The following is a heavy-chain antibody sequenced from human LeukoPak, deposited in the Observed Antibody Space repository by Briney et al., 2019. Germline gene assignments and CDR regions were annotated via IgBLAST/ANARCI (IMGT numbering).Heavy chain of an antibody. D-gene: IGHD3-22*01. CDR2: ISSSSNYI. J-gene: IGHJ4*02. CDR3: ASDANYYDSSGYYPPPGY. V-gene: IGHV3-21*01. CDR1: GLTFSSYS. Sequence: GGSLRLSCAASGLTFSSYSMNWVRQAPGKGLEWVSSISSSSNYIYYADSVKGRFTISRDNSKNTLYLQMNSLRAEDTAVYYCASDANYYDSSGYYPPPGYWGQGTLVTVSS.